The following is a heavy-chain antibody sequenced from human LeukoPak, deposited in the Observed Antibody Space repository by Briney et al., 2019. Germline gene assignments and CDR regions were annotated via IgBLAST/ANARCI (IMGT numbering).Heavy chain of an antibody. CDR3: ARKWFGSSLDGGYYYGMDV. CDR1: GFIFSSFS. Sequence: GGSLRLSCAASGFIFSSFSVNWVRQAPGKGLEWVSSISTSGGLSSIYYADSVKGRLTISRDNAKNSLYLQMNSLRAEDTAVYYCARKWFGSSLDGGYYYGMDVWGQGTTVTVSS. J-gene: IGHJ6*02. D-gene: IGHD2-15*01. CDR2: ISTSGGLSSI. V-gene: IGHV3-21*01.